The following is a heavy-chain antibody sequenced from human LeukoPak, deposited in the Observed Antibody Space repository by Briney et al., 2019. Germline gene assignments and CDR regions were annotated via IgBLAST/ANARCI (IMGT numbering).Heavy chain of an antibody. D-gene: IGHD5-24*01. CDR2: ISSSSSYI. Sequence: GGSLRLSCAASGFTFGSYSMNWVRQAPGKGLEWVSSISSSSSYIYYADSVKGRFTISRDDAKNSLYLQMNSLRAEDTAVYYCARDRGDGYNDGYWGQGTLVTVSS. CDR3: ARDRGDGYNDGY. CDR1: GFTFGSYS. V-gene: IGHV3-21*01. J-gene: IGHJ4*02.